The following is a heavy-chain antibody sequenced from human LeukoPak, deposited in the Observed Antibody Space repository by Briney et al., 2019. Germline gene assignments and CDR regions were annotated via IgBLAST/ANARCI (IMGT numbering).Heavy chain of an antibody. Sequence: ASVKVSCKASGYTFKNNGITWVRQAPGQGLEWMGWISGYTGNTNYALKLQGRVTMTTDTSTSTAYMELSSLRSEDTAVYYCARAERGYSYGLYYWGQGTLVTVSS. D-gene: IGHD5-18*01. V-gene: IGHV1-18*01. CDR1: GYTFKNNG. CDR3: ARAERGYSYGLYY. J-gene: IGHJ4*02. CDR2: ISGYTGNT.